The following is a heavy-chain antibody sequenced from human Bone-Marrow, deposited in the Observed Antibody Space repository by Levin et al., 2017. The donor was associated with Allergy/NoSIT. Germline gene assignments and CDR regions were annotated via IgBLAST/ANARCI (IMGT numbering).Heavy chain of an antibody. D-gene: IGHD3-22*01. CDR3: AKGADGGYFDFDY. J-gene: IGHJ4*02. V-gene: IGHV3-9*01. CDR1: GFTFDEYA. Sequence: GGSLRLSCEVSGFTFDEYAMHWVRQAPGKGLEWVSGMSWNSGSRGYADSVKGRFTISRDNAKSSLYLQMNSLRDEDTALYYCAKGADGGYFDFDYWGQGTLVTVSS. CDR2: MSWNSGSR.